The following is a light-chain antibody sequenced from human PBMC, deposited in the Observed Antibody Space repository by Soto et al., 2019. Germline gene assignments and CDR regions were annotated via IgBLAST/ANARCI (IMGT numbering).Light chain of an antibody. CDR3: SSYTSGSTLVV. J-gene: IGLJ1*01. Sequence: QSVLTQPASVSGSPGQSITISCTGTSSDVGGYNYVSWYQQHPGKAPKLMIYEVSNWPSGVSNRFSGSKSGNTASLTISGLQAEDEADYYCSSYTSGSTLVVFGTGTKLTVL. CDR2: EVS. V-gene: IGLV2-14*01. CDR1: SSDVGGYNY.